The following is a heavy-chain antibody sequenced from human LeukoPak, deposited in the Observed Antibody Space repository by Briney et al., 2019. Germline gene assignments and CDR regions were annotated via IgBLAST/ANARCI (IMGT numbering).Heavy chain of an antibody. J-gene: IGHJ4*02. V-gene: IGHV1-2*02. CDR2: INSKGGAT. CDR1: GYTCSDYY. CDR3: ARDGSLGY. Sequence: ASVKVSCKASGYTCSDYYIHWGRQAPGQGLEWMRWINSKGGATDYPQKFEGRVNKTRHTSISPAYIELTRLGSDDTIVYYCARDGSLGYWGQGTLVTVSS. D-gene: IGHD5-12*01.